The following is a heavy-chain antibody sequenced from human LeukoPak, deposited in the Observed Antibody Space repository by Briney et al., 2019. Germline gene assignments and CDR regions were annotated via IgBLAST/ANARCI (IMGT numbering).Heavy chain of an antibody. V-gene: IGHV3-48*03. J-gene: IGHJ4*02. CDR3: GRDPYCSIGSCYSDY. CDR2: ISSSGSNI. CDR1: GFTFSSYE. D-gene: IGHD2-15*01. Sequence: GGSPRLSCAASGFTFSSYEMNWVRQAPGKGLEWVSYISSSGSNIHYAESVKGRFTISRDNAKNSVYLQMNSLRAEDTAVYYCGRDPYCSIGSCYSDYWGQGTLVTVSS.